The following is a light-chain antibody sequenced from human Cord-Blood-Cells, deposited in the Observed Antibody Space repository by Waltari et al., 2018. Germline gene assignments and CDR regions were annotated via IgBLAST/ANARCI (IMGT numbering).Light chain of an antibody. J-gene: IGLJ2*01. CDR2: QDS. V-gene: IGLV3-1*01. CDR3: QAWDSSTADVV. CDR1: KLGDKY. Sequence: SYELTQPPSVSVSPGQTASITSSGDKLGDKYACWYQQKPGQSPVLVIYQDSKRPSGIPERFSGSNSGNTATLTIRGTQAMDEADYYCQAWDSSTADVVFGGGTKLTVL.